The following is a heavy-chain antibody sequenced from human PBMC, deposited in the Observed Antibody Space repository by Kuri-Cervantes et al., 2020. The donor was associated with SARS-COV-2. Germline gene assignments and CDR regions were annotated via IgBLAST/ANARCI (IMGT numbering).Heavy chain of an antibody. CDR1: GFSLSRYT. CDR2: ISGSGSYI. V-gene: IGHV3-21*01. Sequence: ETLSLTCAASGFSLSRYTMNWVRQAPGKALEWVSSISGSGSYIYYADSVKGRFTISRDNAKNSLYLQMNSLRAEDTAVYYCARVGQWAAAGTFDYWGQGTLVTVSS. J-gene: IGHJ4*02. D-gene: IGHD6-13*01. CDR3: ARVGQWAAAGTFDY.